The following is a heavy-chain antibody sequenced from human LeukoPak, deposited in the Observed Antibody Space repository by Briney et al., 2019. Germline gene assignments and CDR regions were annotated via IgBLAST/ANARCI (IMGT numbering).Heavy chain of an antibody. J-gene: IGHJ4*02. CDR2: LSRSGAST. Sequence: GGSLRLSCAASGFTFSSYAMSWVRQAPGKGLEWVSSLSRSGASTYYADSVKGRFTTSRDSSKNVVDLQMNSLRAEDTAVYYCAKLDMPRGVFQDSNFDNWGQGTLVTVSA. D-gene: IGHD3-10*01. V-gene: IGHV3-23*01. CDR1: GFTFSSYA. CDR3: AKLDMPRGVFQDSNFDN.